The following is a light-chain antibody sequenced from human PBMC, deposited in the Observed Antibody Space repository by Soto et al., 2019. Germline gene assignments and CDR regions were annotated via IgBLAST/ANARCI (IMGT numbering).Light chain of an antibody. CDR2: GVT. V-gene: IGLV2-8*01. Sequence: QSALTQPPSASGSPGQSVTISCTGTSSDVGGYNYVSWYQQHPGKAPKLMIYGVTKRPSGVPDRFSGSKSGNTASLTVSGLQAEDEADYYCSSYAGSNKLVFGAGTTLTVL. CDR1: SSDVGGYNY. J-gene: IGLJ3*02. CDR3: SSYAGSNKLV.